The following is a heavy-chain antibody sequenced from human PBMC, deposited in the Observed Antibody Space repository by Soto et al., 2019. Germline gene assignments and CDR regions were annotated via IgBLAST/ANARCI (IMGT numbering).Heavy chain of an antibody. CDR2: IIPIFGTA. J-gene: IGHJ5*02. CDR1: GGTFSSYA. V-gene: IGHV1-69*13. Sequence: QVQLVQSGAEVKKPGASVKASCKASGGTFSSYAISWVRQAPGQGLEWMGGIIPIFGTANYAQKFQGRVTITADESTSTAYMELSSLRSEDTAVYYCARVGYCSGGSCRENWFDPWGQGTLVTVSS. CDR3: ARVGYCSGGSCRENWFDP. D-gene: IGHD2-15*01.